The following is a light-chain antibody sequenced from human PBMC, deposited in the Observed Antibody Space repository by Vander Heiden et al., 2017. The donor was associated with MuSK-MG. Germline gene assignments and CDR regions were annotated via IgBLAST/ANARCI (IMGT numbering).Light chain of an antibody. CDR2: AAS. J-gene: IGKJ4*01. CDR1: QGISSY. V-gene: IGKV1-9*01. Sequence: DIQLTQSPSFLSASVGDRVTITCRASQGISSYLAWYQQKPGKAPKLLIYAASTLQSGVPSRFSGSGSGTEFTLTISSLHPEDFATYYCLQLNSYPLTFGARTKVEIK. CDR3: LQLNSYPLT.